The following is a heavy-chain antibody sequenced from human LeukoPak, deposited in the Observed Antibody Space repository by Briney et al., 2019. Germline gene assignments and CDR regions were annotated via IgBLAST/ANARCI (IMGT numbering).Heavy chain of an antibody. D-gene: IGHD7-27*01. V-gene: IGHV3-21*01. CDR3: ARVAYELGYYYYYMDV. Sequence: GGPLRLSCAASGFTFSSYSMNWVRQAPGKGLEWVSSISSSSSYIYYADSVKGRFTISRDNAKNSLYLQMNSLRAEDTAVYYCARVAYELGYYYYYMDVWGKGTTVTVSS. CDR1: GFTFSSYS. J-gene: IGHJ6*03. CDR2: ISSSSSYI.